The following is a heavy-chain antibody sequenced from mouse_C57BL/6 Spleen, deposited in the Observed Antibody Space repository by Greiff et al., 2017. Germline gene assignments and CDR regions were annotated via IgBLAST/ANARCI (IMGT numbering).Heavy chain of an antibody. D-gene: IGHD1-1*01. Sequence: QVQLQQPGAELVKPGASVEMSCKASGYTFTSYWITWVKQRPGQGLEWIGDSYPGSGSTNYNEKFKSKATLTVDTSSSTAYMQLSSLTSEDSAVYYCARSYGGYFDVWGTGTTVTVSS. CDR3: ARSYGGYFDV. V-gene: IGHV1-55*01. CDR1: GYTFTSYW. CDR2: SYPGSGST. J-gene: IGHJ1*03.